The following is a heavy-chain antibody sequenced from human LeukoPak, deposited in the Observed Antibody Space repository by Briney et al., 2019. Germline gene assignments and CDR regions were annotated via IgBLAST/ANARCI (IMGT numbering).Heavy chain of an antibody. CDR1: GFTFSSYA. CDR3: ARAGYCSSTSCRMYNWFDP. V-gene: IGHV3-23*01. Sequence: PGGSLRLSCAASGFTFSSYAMSWVRQAPWKGLEWVSAISGSGGSTYYADSVKGRFTISRDNSKNTLYLQMNSLRAEDTAVYYCARAGYCSSTSCRMYNWFDPWGQGTLVTVSS. D-gene: IGHD2-2*01. J-gene: IGHJ5*02. CDR2: ISGSGGST.